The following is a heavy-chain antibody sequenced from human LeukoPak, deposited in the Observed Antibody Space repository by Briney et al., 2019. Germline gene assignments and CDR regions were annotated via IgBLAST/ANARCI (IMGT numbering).Heavy chain of an antibody. J-gene: IGHJ5*02. CDR3: ARQVAEYSNYFDP. CDR2: IYYSGGT. CDR1: GASIIGYY. Sequence: SETLSLTCTVSGASIIGYYWSWVRQPPGKGLEWIGNIYYSGGTSYNPSLKSRVSMAIDTSKNQFSLKLNSVTAADTAVYFCARQVAEYSNYFDPRGQGILVTVSS. V-gene: IGHV4-59*08. D-gene: IGHD2-15*01.